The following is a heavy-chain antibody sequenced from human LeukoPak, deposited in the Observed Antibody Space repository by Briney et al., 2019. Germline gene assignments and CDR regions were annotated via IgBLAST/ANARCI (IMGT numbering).Heavy chain of an antibody. J-gene: IGHJ4*02. D-gene: IGHD6-13*01. CDR2: IKQDGSET. V-gene: IGHV3-7*03. CDR1: GFIFGSYW. Sequence: GGSLRLSCAASGFIFGSYWMSWVHQVPGKGLEWVANIKQDGSETYYVDSVEGRFTISRDNAKNSLFLQMNSLRADDTALYYCARGVTSAWYLRYYFEYWGQGILVTVSS. CDR3: ARGVTSAWYLRYYFEY.